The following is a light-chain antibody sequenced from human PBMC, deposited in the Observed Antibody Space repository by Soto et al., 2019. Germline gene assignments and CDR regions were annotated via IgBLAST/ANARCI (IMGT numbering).Light chain of an antibody. CDR3: EQYNSYPAWT. Sequence: DIQMTQSPSTLSASVGDRVTITCRASQSISSWLAWYQQKPGKAPKVLINQASSLESGVPSKFSGSGSGTEFTLTISSLQPDDCATYYCEQYNSYPAWTVGQGTKVEIK. CDR1: QSISSW. CDR2: QAS. V-gene: IGKV1-5*03. J-gene: IGKJ1*01.